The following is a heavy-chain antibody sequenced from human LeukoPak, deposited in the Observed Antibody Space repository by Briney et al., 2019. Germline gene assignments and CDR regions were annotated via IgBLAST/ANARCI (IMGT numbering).Heavy chain of an antibody. J-gene: IGHJ4*02. D-gene: IGHD1-26*01. Sequence: GGSLRLSCAASGFTFSTYAMTWVRQAPGKGLEWVSLISGTGGNTYYADSVKGRFTISRDNSKNTLYLQMNSLRAEDTAVYYCASALRIYYYFDYWGQGTLVTVSS. CDR3: ASALRIYYYFDY. CDR2: ISGTGGNT. V-gene: IGHV3-23*01. CDR1: GFTFSTYA.